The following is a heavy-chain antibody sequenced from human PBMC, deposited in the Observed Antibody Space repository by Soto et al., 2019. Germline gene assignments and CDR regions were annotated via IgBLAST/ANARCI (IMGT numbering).Heavy chain of an antibody. V-gene: IGHV4-4*02. CDR1: GGSISSSNW. CDR2: IYHSGST. J-gene: IGHJ5*02. D-gene: IGHD6-19*01. Sequence: TLSLTCAVSGGSISSSNWWSWVRQPPGKGLEWIGEIYHSGSTNYNPSLKSRVTISVDKSKNQFSLKLSSVTAADTAVYYCARVGLRAVGSWFDPWGQGTLVTVSS. CDR3: ARVGLRAVGSWFDP.